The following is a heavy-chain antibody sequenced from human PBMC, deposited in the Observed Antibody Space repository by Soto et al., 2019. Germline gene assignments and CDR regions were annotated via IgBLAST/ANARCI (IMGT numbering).Heavy chain of an antibody. CDR2: ISSTTNYI. CDR1: GFTFTRYS. J-gene: IGHJ4*02. Sequence: PGGSLRLSCAASGFTFTRYSMDWVRQAPGKGLEWVSSISSTTNYIYYGDSMKGRFTISRDNAKNSLYLEMNSLRAEDAAVYYCARESEDLTSNFDYWGQGALVTVSS. V-gene: IGHV3-21*06. CDR3: ARESEDLTSNFDY.